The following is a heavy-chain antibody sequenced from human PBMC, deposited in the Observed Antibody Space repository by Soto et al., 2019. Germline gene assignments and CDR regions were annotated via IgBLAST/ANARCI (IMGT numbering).Heavy chain of an antibody. Sequence: QVQLQESGPGLVKPSQTLSLTCTVSGGSISSGGYYWSWIRQHPGKGLEWIGYIYYSGSTYYNPSLTSRVTISVDTSKNQFSLKLSSVTAADTAVYYCPRIVDYYDSGSYGWFDPWGQGTLVTVSS. D-gene: IGHD3-10*01. CDR3: PRIVDYYDSGSYGWFDP. J-gene: IGHJ5*02. CDR1: GGSISSGGYY. CDR2: IYYSGST. V-gene: IGHV4-31*03.